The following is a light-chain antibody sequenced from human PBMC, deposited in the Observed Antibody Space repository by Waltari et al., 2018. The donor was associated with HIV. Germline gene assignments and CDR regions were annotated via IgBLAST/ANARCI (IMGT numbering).Light chain of an antibody. J-gene: IGLJ3*02. CDR3: AAWDDSLSGRV. CDR2: RNI. V-gene: IGLV1-47*01. CDR1: SSTIGSNS. Sequence: QSVLTQPPSASGTPGQRVTISCSGSSSTIGSNSVYWYQQLPGTAPKLLIYRNIQRPSGVPDRFSGSKSGTSASLAISGLRSEDEADYYCAAWDDSLSGRVFGGGTKLTVL.